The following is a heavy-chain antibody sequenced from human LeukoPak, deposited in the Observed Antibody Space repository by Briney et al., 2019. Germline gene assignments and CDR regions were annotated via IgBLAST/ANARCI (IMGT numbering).Heavy chain of an antibody. Sequence: GESLKISCKGSGYSFTSYWISWVRQMPGKGLEWMGIIYPGDSDTRYSPSFQGQVTISADKSISTAYLQWSSLKASDTAMYYCARNQRDDFWSGYYRNYYYYMDVWGKGTTVTVSS. D-gene: IGHD3-3*01. V-gene: IGHV5-51*01. J-gene: IGHJ6*03. CDR3: ARNQRDDFWSGYYRNYYYYMDV. CDR1: GYSFTSYW. CDR2: IYPGDSDT.